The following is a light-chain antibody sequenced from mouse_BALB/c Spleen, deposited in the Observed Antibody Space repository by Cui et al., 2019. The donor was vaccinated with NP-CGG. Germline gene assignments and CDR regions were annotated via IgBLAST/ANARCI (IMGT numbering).Light chain of an antibody. CDR3: ALWYSNHWV. J-gene: IGLJ1*01. CDR2: GIN. Sequence: AVTQQAAATTSPGETVTLTCRSSTGAVTTSNYANWVQEKPDHLFTGLIGGINNRAPGVPARFSGSLIGDKAALTITGAQTEDEAIYFCALWYSNHWVFGGGTKLTVL. CDR1: TGAVTTSNY. V-gene: IGLV1*01.